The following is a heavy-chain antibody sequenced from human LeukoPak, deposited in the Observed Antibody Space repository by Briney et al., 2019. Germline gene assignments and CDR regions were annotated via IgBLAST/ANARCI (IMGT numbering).Heavy chain of an antibody. Sequence: GRSLRLSCAASGFTFSSYAMHWVRQAPGKALEWVAIISYDGSDKYYADSVKGRLTISRDNSKSTLYLQMISLRTEGTAVYYCARADGSVAGPPSGHWGQGTLVTVSS. D-gene: IGHD6-19*01. CDR1: GFTFSSYA. CDR2: ISYDGSDK. CDR3: ARADGSVAGPPSGH. V-gene: IGHV3-30-3*01. J-gene: IGHJ4*02.